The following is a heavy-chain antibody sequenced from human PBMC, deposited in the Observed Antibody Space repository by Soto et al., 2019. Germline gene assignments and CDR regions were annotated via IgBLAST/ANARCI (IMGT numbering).Heavy chain of an antibody. CDR3: ARGGKPLNWFDP. J-gene: IGHJ5*02. V-gene: IGHV3-48*02. Sequence: GGSLRLSCAASGFTFSSYSMNWVRQAPGKGLEWVSYISSSSSTIYYADSVKGRFTISRDNAKNSLYLQMNSLRDEDTAVYYWARGGKPLNWFDPWGKGTLVTVAS. CDR1: GFTFSSYS. CDR2: ISSSSSTI.